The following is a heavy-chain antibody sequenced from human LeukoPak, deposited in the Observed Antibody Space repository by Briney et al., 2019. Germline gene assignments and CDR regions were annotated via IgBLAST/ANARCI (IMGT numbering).Heavy chain of an antibody. D-gene: IGHD2-15*01. CDR1: GGSISSGGYY. Sequence: PSQTLSLTYTVSGGSISSGGYYWTWIRQHPGKGLEWIGYIYYSGSTYYNPSLKSRVTISVDTSKNQFSLRLSSVTAADTAVYYCALGYCGGGSCYAREYFQHWGQGTLVTVSS. V-gene: IGHV4-31*03. J-gene: IGHJ1*01. CDR3: ALGYCGGGSCYAREYFQH. CDR2: IYYSGST.